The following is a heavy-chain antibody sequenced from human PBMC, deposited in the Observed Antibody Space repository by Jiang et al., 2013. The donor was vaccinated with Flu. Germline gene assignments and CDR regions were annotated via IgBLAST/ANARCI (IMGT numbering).Heavy chain of an antibody. CDR3: ARLIAVAATGPLGFDP. CDR2: TYYRSKWYN. J-gene: IGHJ5*02. Sequence: QTLSLTCAISGDSVSSNSAAWNWIRQSPSRGLEWLGRTYYRSKWYNDYAVSVKSRITINPDTSKNQFSLQLNSVTPGDTAVYYCARLIAVAATGPLGFDPWGQGTLVTVSS. CDR1: GDSVSSNSAA. V-gene: IGHV6-1*01. D-gene: IGHD6-19*01.